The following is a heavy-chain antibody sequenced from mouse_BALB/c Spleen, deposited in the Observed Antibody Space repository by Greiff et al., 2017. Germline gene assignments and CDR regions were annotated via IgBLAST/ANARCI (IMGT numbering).Heavy chain of an antibody. CDR2: INPSTGYT. Sequence: QVQLQQSGAELAKPGASVKMSCKASGYTFTSYWMHWVKQRPGQGLEWIGYINPSTGYTEYNQKFKDKATLTADKSSSTAYMQLSSLTSEDSAVYYCARDYGSGGFAYWGQGTLVTVSA. CDR3: ARDYGSGGFAY. D-gene: IGHD1-1*01. J-gene: IGHJ3*01. CDR1: GYTFTSYW. V-gene: IGHV1-7*01.